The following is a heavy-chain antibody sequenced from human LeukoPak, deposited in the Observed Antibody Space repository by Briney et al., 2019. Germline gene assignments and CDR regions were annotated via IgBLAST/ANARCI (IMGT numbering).Heavy chain of an antibody. J-gene: IGHJ4*02. D-gene: IGHD6-13*01. CDR2: MNPNSGNT. Sequence: GASVKVSCKASGYTFTSYDINWVRQATGQGLEWMGWMNPNSGNTGYAQKFQGRVTITRNTSISTAYMELSSLRSEDTAVYYCAIIAAARYGLDYWGQGTLVTVSS. CDR3: AIIAAARYGLDY. V-gene: IGHV1-8*01. CDR1: GYTFTSYD.